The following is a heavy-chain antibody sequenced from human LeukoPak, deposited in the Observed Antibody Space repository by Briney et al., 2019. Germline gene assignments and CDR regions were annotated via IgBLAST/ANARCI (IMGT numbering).Heavy chain of an antibody. Sequence: GGSLRLSCTASGFTFGDYAMSWIRQAPGRGLEWVGFIRSKAYGETADYAASVKGRFTISRDDSKAITYLQMNSLKTEDTAVYHCTRDRGAYNLYDYWGQGTLVTVSS. CDR2: IRSKAYGETA. V-gene: IGHV3-49*03. J-gene: IGHJ4*02. CDR3: TRDRGAYNLYDY. D-gene: IGHD1-1*01. CDR1: GFTFGDYA.